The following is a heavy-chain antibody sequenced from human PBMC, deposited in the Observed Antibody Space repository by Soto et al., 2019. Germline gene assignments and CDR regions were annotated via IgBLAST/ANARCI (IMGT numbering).Heavy chain of an antibody. CDR2: INHSGST. CDR3: ANSQKLLWFGESSSAFDY. D-gene: IGHD3-10*01. J-gene: IGHJ4*02. V-gene: IGHV4-34*01. Sequence: SETLSLTCAVYGGSFSGYYWSWILQPPGKGLEWIGEINHSGSTNYNPSLKSRVTISVDTSKNQFSLKLSSVTAADTAVYYCANSQKLLWFGESSSAFDYWGQGTMVTVSS. CDR1: GGSFSGYY.